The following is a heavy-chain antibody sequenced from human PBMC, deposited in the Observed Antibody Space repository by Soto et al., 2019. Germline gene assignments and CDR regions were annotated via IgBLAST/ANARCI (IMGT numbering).Heavy chain of an antibody. D-gene: IGHD4-17*01. CDR2: IYYTGST. Sequence: SETLSLTCTFSGSSISPFYWSWIRQPPGKGLEWIGYIYYTGSTKYNPSLKSRVTLSLGTSRNQLSLKLNPVTAADTAVYYCTKVGGYYGDYPNFDYWGPGTLVTVSS. CDR3: TKVGGYYGDYPNFDY. CDR1: GSSISPFY. J-gene: IGHJ4*02. V-gene: IGHV4-59*01.